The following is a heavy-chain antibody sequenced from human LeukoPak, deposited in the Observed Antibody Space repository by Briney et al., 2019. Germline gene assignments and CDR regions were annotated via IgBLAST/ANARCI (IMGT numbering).Heavy chain of an antibody. Sequence: KPSETLSLTCTVSGGSISSNSHYWGWIRQPPGKGLDWIGTISYSGSTYYNPSLKSRVTISVDTSKNQFSLKLGSVTAADTAVYYCARGGPSSGWYSPKYYFDYWGQGTLVTVSS. CDR2: ISYSGST. CDR3: ARGGPSSGWYSPKYYFDY. V-gene: IGHV4-39*01. J-gene: IGHJ4*02. D-gene: IGHD6-19*01. CDR1: GGSISSNSHY.